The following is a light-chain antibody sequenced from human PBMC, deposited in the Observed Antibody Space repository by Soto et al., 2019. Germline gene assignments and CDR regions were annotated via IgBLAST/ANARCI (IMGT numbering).Light chain of an antibody. Sequence: DIQMTQSPSTLSASVGDRVTITCRASQSISSWLAWYQQKPGKAPKLLIYKASSLESGVPSRFSGSGSGTEVPLTISSLQPDDFATYYCQQYNSYSPWTFGQGTKVEI. V-gene: IGKV1-5*03. CDR3: QQYNSYSPWT. J-gene: IGKJ1*01. CDR1: QSISSW. CDR2: KAS.